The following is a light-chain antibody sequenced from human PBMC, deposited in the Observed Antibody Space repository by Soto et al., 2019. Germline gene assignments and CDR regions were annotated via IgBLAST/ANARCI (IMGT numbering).Light chain of an antibody. CDR1: QGVSRI. Sequence: EIVMTKSPATLSVSPRERTTLFCRASQGVSRILCWYQRKPCQAPRPIIEAASTRATGIPARCSGSGSGAEFTLTISSLQSVDFAVCYCQQNKNRLVFGQGTKVEIK. J-gene: IGKJ1*01. V-gene: IGKV3-15*01. CDR3: QQNKNRLV. CDR2: AAS.